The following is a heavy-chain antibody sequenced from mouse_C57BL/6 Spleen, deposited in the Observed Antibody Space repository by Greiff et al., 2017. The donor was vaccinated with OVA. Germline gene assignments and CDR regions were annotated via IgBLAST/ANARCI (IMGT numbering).Heavy chain of an antibody. Sequence: QVQLQQSGAELVRPGASVKLSCKASGYTFTDYYINWVKQRPGQGLEWIARIYPGSGNTYYNEKFKGKATLTAEKSSSTAYMQLSSLTSEDSAVYFCARDGSSRDWYFDVWGTGTTVTVSS. CDR2: IYPGSGNT. CDR1: GYTFTDYY. V-gene: IGHV1-76*01. J-gene: IGHJ1*03. CDR3: ARDGSSRDWYFDV. D-gene: IGHD1-1*01.